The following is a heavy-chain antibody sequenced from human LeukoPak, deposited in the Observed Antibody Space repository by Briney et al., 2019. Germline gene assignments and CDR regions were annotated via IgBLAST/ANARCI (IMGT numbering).Heavy chain of an antibody. Sequence: PGVSLRLSCSASGFTFSSYAMHWVRQPPGKGLEYXSAISSNGGSTYYADAVKGRLTISRDNSKNTLCLQMSSLRAEDRVVYYCVRGGFAWSSFEYWGEGNVVTVSS. CDR1: GFTFSSYA. V-gene: IGHV3-64D*06. CDR2: ISSNGGST. J-gene: IGHJ4*02. D-gene: IGHD3-9*01. CDR3: VRGGFAWSSFEY.